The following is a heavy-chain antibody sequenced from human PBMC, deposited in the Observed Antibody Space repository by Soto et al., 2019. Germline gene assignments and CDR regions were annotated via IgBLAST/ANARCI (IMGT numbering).Heavy chain of an antibody. CDR1: RFTFNYYW. CDR2: IHSDGSKT. V-gene: IGHV3-74*01. Sequence: EVQLVESEGGLVQRGGSLRLSCAASRFTFNYYWMHWVRQAPGQGLVWVSHIHSDGSKTTYADSVKGRFTISRDNAKNTLYLQMNSLRAEDTAVYYCVRGDRGGFDLWGQGTAVTVSS. CDR3: VRGDRGGFDL. D-gene: IGHD2-21*02. J-gene: IGHJ3*01.